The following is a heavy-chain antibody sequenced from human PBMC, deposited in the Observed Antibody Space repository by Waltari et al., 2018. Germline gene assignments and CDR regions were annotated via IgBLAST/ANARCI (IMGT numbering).Heavy chain of an antibody. CDR2: INTDGSST. Sequence: EVQLVESGGGLVQPGGSLRLSCAASGFTFSSYWMHWVRQAPGQGLVWVSRINTDGSSTSYADYVKGRFTISRDNAKNTLYLQMNSLRAEDTAVYYCARGLSSGWYGDYFDYWGQGTLVTVSS. V-gene: IGHV3-74*01. CDR3: ARGLSSGWYGDYFDY. D-gene: IGHD6-19*01. J-gene: IGHJ4*02. CDR1: GFTFSSYW.